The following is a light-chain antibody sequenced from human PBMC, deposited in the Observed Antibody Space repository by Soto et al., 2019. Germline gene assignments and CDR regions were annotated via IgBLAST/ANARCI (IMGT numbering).Light chain of an antibody. Sequence: IQIPPSSSSLSASVGDRVTIPFRASQGIKNDLGGYQQKPGKAPKLLIYAASSLQSGVPSRFSGSGSGTDFTLTISSLQPEDFATYFCQQLNSYPITFGQGTRLEIK. J-gene: IGKJ5*01. V-gene: IGKV1-17*01. CDR1: QGIKND. CDR2: AAS. CDR3: QQLNSYPIT.